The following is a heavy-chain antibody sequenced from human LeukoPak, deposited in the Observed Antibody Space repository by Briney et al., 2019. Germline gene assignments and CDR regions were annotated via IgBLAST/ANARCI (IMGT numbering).Heavy chain of an antibody. D-gene: IGHD3-10*01. CDR2: MNPNSGNT. CDR3: ARAPMVRGVIVNWFDP. Sequence: ASVKVSCKASGYTFTSYDINWVRQATGQGLEWMGWMNPNSGNTGYAQKFQGRVTMTRNTPISTAYMELSSLRSEDTAVYYCARAPMVRGVIVNWFDPWGQGTLVTVSS. V-gene: IGHV1-8*01. CDR1: GYTFTSYD. J-gene: IGHJ5*02.